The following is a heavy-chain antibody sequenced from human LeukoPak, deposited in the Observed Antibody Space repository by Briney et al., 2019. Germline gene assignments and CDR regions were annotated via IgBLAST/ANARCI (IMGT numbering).Heavy chain of an antibody. CDR2: IKQDGSEK. CDR3: ARDIVVVPAAILPYYYYGMDV. V-gene: IGHV3-7*01. Sequence: GGSLRLSCAASGFTFSSYWMSWVRQAPGKGLEWVANIKQDGSEKYYVDSVKGRFTISRDNAKNSLYLQMNSLRAEDTAVYYCARDIVVVPAAILPYYYYGMDVWGQGTTVTVSS. D-gene: IGHD2-2*02. CDR1: GFTFSSYW. J-gene: IGHJ6*02.